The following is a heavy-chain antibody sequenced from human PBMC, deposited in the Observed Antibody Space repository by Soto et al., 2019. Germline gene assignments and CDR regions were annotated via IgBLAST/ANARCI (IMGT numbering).Heavy chain of an antibody. CDR1: GGTFSSYA. Sequence: SVKVSCKASGGTFSSYAISWVRQAPGQGLEWMGGIIPIFGTANYAQKFQGRVTITADESTSTAYMELNSLRAEDTAVYYCAREDYYDSSGYYGYWGQGTLVTVSS. D-gene: IGHD3-22*01. J-gene: IGHJ4*02. V-gene: IGHV1-69*13. CDR3: AREDYYDSSGYYGY. CDR2: IIPIFGTA.